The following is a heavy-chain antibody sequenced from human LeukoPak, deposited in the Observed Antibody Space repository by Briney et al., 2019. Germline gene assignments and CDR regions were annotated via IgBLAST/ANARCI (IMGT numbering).Heavy chain of an antibody. CDR1: GYTLTELS. V-gene: IGHV1-24*01. D-gene: IGHD2-2*02. Sequence: ASVKVSYKVSGYTLTELSMHWVRQAPGKGLEWMGGFDPEDGETIYAQKFQGRVTMTEDTSTDTAYMELSSLRSEDTAVYYCATDLSYTTNWFDPWGQGTLVTVSS. CDR3: ATDLSYTTNWFDP. J-gene: IGHJ5*02. CDR2: FDPEDGET.